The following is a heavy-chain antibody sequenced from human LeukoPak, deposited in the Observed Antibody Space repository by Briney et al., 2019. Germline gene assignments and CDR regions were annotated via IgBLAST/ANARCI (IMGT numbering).Heavy chain of an antibody. CDR1: GGSISSYY. J-gene: IGHJ5*02. V-gene: IGHV4-4*07. CDR2: IYTSGST. D-gene: IGHD2-2*01. CDR3: ARDEGGDIVVVPAADTVNNWFDP. Sequence: SETLSLTCTVSGGSISSYYWSWIRQPAGKGLEWIGRIYTSGSTNYNPSLKSRVTMSVDTSKNQFSLKLSSVTAADTAVYYCARDEGGDIVVVPAADTVNNWFDPWGQGTLVTVSS.